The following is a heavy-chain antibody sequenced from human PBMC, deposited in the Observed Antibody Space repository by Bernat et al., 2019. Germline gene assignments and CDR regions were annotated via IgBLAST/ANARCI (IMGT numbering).Heavy chain of an antibody. CDR2: INPNSGGT. V-gene: IGHV1-2*04. CDR1: GYTFTGYY. J-gene: IGHJ6*02. Sequence: QVQLVQSGAEVKKPGASVKVSCKASGYTFTGYYMHWVRQAPGQGLEWMGWINPNSGGTNYAQKFQGWVTMTRDTSISTAYMELSRRRSDDTAVYYCARGDRGGDDGDLYYYYYGMDVWGQGTTVTVSS. CDR3: ARGDRGGDDGDLYYYYYGMDV. D-gene: IGHD4-17*01.